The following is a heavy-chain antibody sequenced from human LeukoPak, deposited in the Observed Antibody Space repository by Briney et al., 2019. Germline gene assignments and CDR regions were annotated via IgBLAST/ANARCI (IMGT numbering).Heavy chain of an antibody. V-gene: IGHV3-21*01. CDR1: GFTFSSYT. D-gene: IGHD6-13*01. Sequence: GGXLRLSCAASGFTFSSYTMTWVRQAPGKGLEWVSSISTSSSYIYYADSVKGRFTISRDNAKNSLFLQMNSLRAEDTAVYYCASPVIEAAGTDYWGQGTLVTVSS. CDR2: ISTSSSYI. J-gene: IGHJ4*02. CDR3: ASPVIEAAGTDY.